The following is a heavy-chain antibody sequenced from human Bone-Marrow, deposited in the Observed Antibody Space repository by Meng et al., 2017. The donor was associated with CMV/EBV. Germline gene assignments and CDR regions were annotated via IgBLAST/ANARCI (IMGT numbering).Heavy chain of an antibody. CDR3: ARALRSSGPS. V-gene: IGHV3-66*02. J-gene: IGHJ4*02. D-gene: IGHD6-19*01. Sequence: GGSLRLSCSASGFTFSNYVMSWVRQAPGKGLEWVSVIDPAGGAYYADSVKGRFSISRDNSKNTLYLQIDSLRTEDTSVYYCARALRSSGPSWGQGTLVTFYS. CDR2: IDPAGGA. CDR1: GFTFSNYV.